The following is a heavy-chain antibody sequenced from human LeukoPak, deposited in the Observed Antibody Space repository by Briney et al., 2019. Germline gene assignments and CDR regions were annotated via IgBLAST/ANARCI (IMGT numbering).Heavy chain of an antibody. CDR2: IYYSGST. V-gene: IGHV4-39*05. CDR3: AGSRSSGYYYFDY. Sequence: SETPSLTCTVSGGSISSSSYYWGWIRQPPGKGLEWIGSIYYSGSTYYNPSLKSRVTISVDTSKNQFSLKLSSVTAADTAVYYCAGSRSSGYYYFDYWGQGTLVTVSS. CDR1: GGSISSSSYY. D-gene: IGHD3-22*01. J-gene: IGHJ4*02.